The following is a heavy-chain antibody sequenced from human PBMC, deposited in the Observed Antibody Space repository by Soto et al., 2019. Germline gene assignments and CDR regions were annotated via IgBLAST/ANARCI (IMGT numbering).Heavy chain of an antibody. Sequence: GGSLRLSCAASGFTFSSYSMNWVRQAPGKGLEWVSSISSSSSYIYYADSVKGRFTISRDNAKNSLYLQMNSLRAEDTAVYYCARSYDFWSGHTQRFDYWGQGTLVTVSS. D-gene: IGHD3-3*01. J-gene: IGHJ4*02. CDR3: ARSYDFWSGHTQRFDY. CDR2: ISSSSSYI. CDR1: GFTFSSYS. V-gene: IGHV3-21*01.